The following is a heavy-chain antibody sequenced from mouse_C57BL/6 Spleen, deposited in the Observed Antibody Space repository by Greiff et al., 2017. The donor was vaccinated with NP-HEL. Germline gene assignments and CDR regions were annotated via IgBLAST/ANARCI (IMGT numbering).Heavy chain of an antibody. D-gene: IGHD2-4*01. CDR1: GYAFSSSW. Sequence: VQLQQSGPELVKPGASVKISCKASGYAFSSSWMNWVKQRPGKGLEWIGRIYPGDGDTKYNGKFKGKGTLTADQSSSTAYMQLSSLTSEDSAVYFCARGPYDYDYAMDYWGQGTSVTVSS. CDR2: IYPGDGDT. V-gene: IGHV1-82*01. J-gene: IGHJ4*01. CDR3: ARGPYDYDYAMDY.